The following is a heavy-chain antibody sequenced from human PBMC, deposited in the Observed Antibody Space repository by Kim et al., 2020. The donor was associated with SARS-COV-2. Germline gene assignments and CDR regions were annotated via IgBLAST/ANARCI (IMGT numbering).Heavy chain of an antibody. Sequence: GGSLRLSYAASGFTFSSYAMHWVRQAPGKGLEWVAVISYDGSNKYYADSVKGRFTISRDNSKNTLYLQMNSLRAEDTAVYYCARDLQTWFIGNYYYGMDVWGQGTTVTVSS. J-gene: IGHJ6*02. CDR1: GFTFSSYA. V-gene: IGHV3-30-3*01. CDR2: ISYDGSNK. D-gene: IGHD3-16*02. CDR3: ARDLQTWFIGNYYYGMDV.